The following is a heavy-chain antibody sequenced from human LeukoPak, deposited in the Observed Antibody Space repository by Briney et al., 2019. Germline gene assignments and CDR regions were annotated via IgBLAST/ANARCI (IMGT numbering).Heavy chain of an antibody. D-gene: IGHD6-6*01. CDR2: IRYDGSNK. CDR3: AKRMDWPSIAARQDYYYYMDV. J-gene: IGHJ6*03. Sequence: GGSLRLSCAASGFTFSSYGMHWVRQAPGKGLEWVAFIRYDGSNKYYADSVKGRLTISRDNSKNTLYLQMNSLRAEDAAVYYCAKRMDWPSIAARQDYYYYMDVWGKGTTVTVSS. V-gene: IGHV3-30*02. CDR1: GFTFSSYG.